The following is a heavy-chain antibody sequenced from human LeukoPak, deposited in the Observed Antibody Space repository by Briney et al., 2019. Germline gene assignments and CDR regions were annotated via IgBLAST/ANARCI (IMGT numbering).Heavy chain of an antibody. CDR1: GFTFSSYG. Sequence: PGGSLRLSCAASGFTFSSYGMHWVRQAPGKGLEWVAVISYDGSNKYYADSVKGRFTISRDNSKNTLYLQMNSLRAEDTAVYYCAKGGYSSGWYSRWGQGTLVTVSS. D-gene: IGHD6-19*01. V-gene: IGHV3-30*18. CDR2: ISYDGSNK. CDR3: AKGGYSSGWYSR. J-gene: IGHJ4*02.